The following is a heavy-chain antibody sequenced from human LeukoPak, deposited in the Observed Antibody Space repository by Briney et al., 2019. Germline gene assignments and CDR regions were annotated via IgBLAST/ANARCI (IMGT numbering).Heavy chain of an antibody. D-gene: IGHD6-6*01. V-gene: IGHV1-8*01. Sequence: ASVKVSCKASGYTFTSYDINWVRQATGQGLEWMGWMNPNSGNTGYAQKFQGRVTMTRNTSISTAYMELSSLRSEDTAVYYCARRGIAARLLDYWGQGTLVTVSS. J-gene: IGHJ4*02. CDR1: GYTFTSYD. CDR2: MNPNSGNT. CDR3: ARRGIAARLLDY.